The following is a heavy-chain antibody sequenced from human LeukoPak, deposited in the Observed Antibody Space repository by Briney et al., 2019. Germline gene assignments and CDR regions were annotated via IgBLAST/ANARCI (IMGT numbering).Heavy chain of an antibody. D-gene: IGHD6-19*01. V-gene: IGHV3-23*01. Sequence: PGGSLRLSCAASDFTFSNYAMSWVRQAPGKRLEWVSVISGSGGSTYYADSVKGRFTISRDNSKNTLYLQMSSLRADDTAVYYCAKGFTSGWSGFSAFDYWGQGTLVTVSS. CDR3: AKGFTSGWSGFSAFDY. CDR1: DFTFSNYA. CDR2: ISGSGGST. J-gene: IGHJ4*02.